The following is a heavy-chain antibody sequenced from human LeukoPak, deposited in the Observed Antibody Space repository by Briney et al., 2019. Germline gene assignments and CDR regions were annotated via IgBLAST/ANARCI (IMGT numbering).Heavy chain of an antibody. J-gene: IGHJ4*02. Sequence: PSQALSLTCTVSGGSISSGSYYWSWIRQPAGKGLEWIGRVYTSGSTNYNPSLKSRVTISVDTSKNQFSLKLSSVTAADTAVYYCASEYYYGSGSYYSDYWGQGTLVTVSS. V-gene: IGHV4-61*02. D-gene: IGHD3-10*01. CDR2: VYTSGST. CDR3: ASEYYYGSGSYYSDY. CDR1: GGSISSGSYY.